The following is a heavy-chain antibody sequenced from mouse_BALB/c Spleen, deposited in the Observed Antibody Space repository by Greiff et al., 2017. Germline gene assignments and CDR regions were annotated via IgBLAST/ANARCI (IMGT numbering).Heavy chain of an antibody. CDR3: ARGVGLYYYAMDY. D-gene: IGHD6-5*01. V-gene: IGHV5-6-5*01. CDR2: ISSGGST. J-gene: IGHJ4*01. CDR1: GFTFSSYA. Sequence: EVKLEESGGGLVKPGGSLKLSCAASGFTFSSYAMSWVRQTPEKRLEWVASISSGGSTYYPDSVKGRFTISRDNARNILYLQMSSLRSEDTAMYYCARGVGLYYYAMDYWGQGTSVTVSS.